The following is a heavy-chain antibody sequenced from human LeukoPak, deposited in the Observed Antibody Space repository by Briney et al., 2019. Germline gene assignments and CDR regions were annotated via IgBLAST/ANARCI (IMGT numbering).Heavy chain of an antibody. CDR2: ISSSSSTI. Sequence: GLEWVSYISSSSSTIYYADSVKGRFTISRDNAKNSLYLQMNSLRAEDTAVYYCARSVLGRGGQGTLVTV. D-gene: IGHD1-26*01. V-gene: IGHV3-48*04. J-gene: IGHJ4*02. CDR3: ARSVLGR.